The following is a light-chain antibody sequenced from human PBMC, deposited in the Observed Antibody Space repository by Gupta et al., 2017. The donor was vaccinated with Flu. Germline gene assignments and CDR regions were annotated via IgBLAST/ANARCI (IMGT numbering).Light chain of an antibody. CDR2: EVS. J-gene: IGLJ2*01. Sequence: SSDIGSSDYVSWYQQHPGKAPKLILFEVSRRPGGISDRFSASKSGDTASLTISGLLAEDEGFYYCSSYARTNTVVVFGGGTKLTVL. CDR1: SSDIGSSDY. CDR3: SSYARTNTVVV. V-gene: IGLV2-14*03.